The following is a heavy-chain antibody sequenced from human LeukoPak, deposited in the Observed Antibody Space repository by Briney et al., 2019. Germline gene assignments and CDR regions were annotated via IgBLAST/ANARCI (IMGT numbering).Heavy chain of an antibody. CDR1: GGTFSTYA. J-gene: IGHJ4*02. CDR2: IVPMFNTT. Sequence: SVKVSCKASGGTFSTYAISWVRQAPGHGLEWMGGIVPMFNTTNYAQKFEGRVTITADESTSTAYMELSSLRSDDTAVYYCASPPSGDGGSFEYWGQGTLVTVSS. D-gene: IGHD3-10*01. V-gene: IGHV1-69*13. CDR3: ASPPSGDGGSFEY.